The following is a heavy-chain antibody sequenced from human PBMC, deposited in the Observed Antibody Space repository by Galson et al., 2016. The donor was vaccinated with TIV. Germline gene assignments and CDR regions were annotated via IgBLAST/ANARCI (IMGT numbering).Heavy chain of an antibody. V-gene: IGHV1-8*01. D-gene: IGHD2-15*01. CDR2: INPGSGNT. J-gene: IGHJ4*02. CDR3: ARVLGCSGKPCYGGWPKFDY. CDR1: GYTFSTYD. Sequence: SVKVSCKASGYTFSTYDINWVRQAPGQGLEWMGWINPGSGNTGYPQKFQGRVTMTRSTSLSTAYMELSSLRSEDTAVYFCARVLGCSGKPCYGGWPKFDYWGQGALVTVSS.